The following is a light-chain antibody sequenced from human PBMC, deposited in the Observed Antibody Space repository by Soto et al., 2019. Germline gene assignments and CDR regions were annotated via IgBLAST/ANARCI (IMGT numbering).Light chain of an antibody. CDR2: DVT. CDR1: SSDVGFYTY. CDR3: SSYAGSYTVV. Sequence: QSVLTQPSSVSGYPGQSVTISCTGSSSDVGFYTYVSWYLQHPGKAPKVIIYDVTKRPSGVPDRFSASKSGNTASLTISGLQPEDEADYYCSSYAGSYTVVFGGGTKVTVL. V-gene: IGLV2-11*01. J-gene: IGLJ2*01.